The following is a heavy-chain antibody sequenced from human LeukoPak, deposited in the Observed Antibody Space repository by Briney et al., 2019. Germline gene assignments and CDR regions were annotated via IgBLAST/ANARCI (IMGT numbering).Heavy chain of an antibody. CDR1: GGSFSGYY. V-gene: IGHV4-34*01. J-gene: IGHJ5*02. Sequence: SETLSLTCAVYGGSFSGYYWSWIRQPPGKGLEWNGEINHSGSTNYKPSLKSRVTISVDTSKNQFSLKLNSVTAADTAVYYCARGGYYGSGNDFRFDPWGQGTLVTVSS. CDR2: INHSGST. CDR3: ARGGYYGSGNDFRFDP. D-gene: IGHD3-10*01.